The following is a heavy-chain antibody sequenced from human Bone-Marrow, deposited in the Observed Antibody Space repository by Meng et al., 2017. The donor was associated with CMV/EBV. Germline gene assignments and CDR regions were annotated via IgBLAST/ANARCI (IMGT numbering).Heavy chain of an antibody. Sequence: ASVKVSCQASGYTLTGYYMHWVRQAPGQRLEWMGWINPNSGGTNYAQKFQGRVTMTRDTSNCTAYMELSRLSSDDTAVYDCAREGTIFGVVPYGGPFDPWGQGTLVTVSS. V-gene: IGHV1-2*02. D-gene: IGHD3-3*01. J-gene: IGHJ5*02. CDR3: AREGTIFGVVPYGGPFDP. CDR1: GYTLTGYY. CDR2: INPNSGGT.